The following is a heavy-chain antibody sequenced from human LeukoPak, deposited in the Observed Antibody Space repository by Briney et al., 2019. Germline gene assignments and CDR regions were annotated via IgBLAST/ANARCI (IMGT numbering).Heavy chain of an antibody. CDR1: GFTVSSND. V-gene: IGHV3-53*01. CDR3: AGEVVTAGPTRWYFDL. Sequence: GGSLRLSCVVSGFTVSSNDMSWVRQAPGKGLEWVSVFYSGGSTYYADSVKGRFTISRDNSKNTLYPQMNSLRAEDTAVYYCAGEVVTAGPTRWYFDLWGRGTLVTVSS. CDR2: FYSGGST. D-gene: IGHD2-21*02. J-gene: IGHJ2*01.